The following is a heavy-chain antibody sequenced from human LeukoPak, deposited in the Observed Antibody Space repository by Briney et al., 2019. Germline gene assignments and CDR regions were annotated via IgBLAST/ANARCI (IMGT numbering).Heavy chain of an antibody. V-gene: IGHV3-20*04. CDR2: INWNGGST. Sequence: GGSLRLSCAASGFTFDDYGMSWVRQAPGKGLEWVSGINWNGGSTGFADSVKGRFTISRDNAKNSLYLQMNSLRVEDTALYYCARRRVTVVRGVDITSYYFDYWGQGTLVTVSS. J-gene: IGHJ4*02. CDR3: ARRRVTVVRGVDITSYYFDY. CDR1: GFTFDDYG. D-gene: IGHD3-10*01.